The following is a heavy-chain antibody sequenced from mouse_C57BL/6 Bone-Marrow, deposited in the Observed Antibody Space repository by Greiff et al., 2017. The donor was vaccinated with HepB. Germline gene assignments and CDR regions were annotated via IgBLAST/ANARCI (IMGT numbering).Heavy chain of an antibody. CDR2: ILPGSGST. D-gene: IGHD1-1*01. Sequence: QVQLQQSGAELMKPGASVKLSCKATGYTFTGYWIEWVKQRPGHGLEWIGEILPGSGSTNYNEKFKSKATLTVDKSSSTAYMQLSSLTSEDSAVYYCARNHYGSSYDAMDYWGQGTSVTVSS. V-gene: IGHV1-9*01. CDR1: GYTFTGYW. J-gene: IGHJ4*01. CDR3: ARNHYGSSYDAMDY.